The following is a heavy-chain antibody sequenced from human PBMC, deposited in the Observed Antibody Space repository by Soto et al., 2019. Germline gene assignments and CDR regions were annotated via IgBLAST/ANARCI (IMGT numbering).Heavy chain of an antibody. Sequence: GGSLRLSCAASGFTFSSYWMHWVRQAPGKGLVWVSRINSDGSSTSYADSVKGRFTISRDNAKNTLYLQMNSLRAEDTAVYYCARDPGRWYPEGHDAFDIWGQGTMVTVSS. V-gene: IGHV3-74*01. CDR2: INSDGSST. CDR1: GFTFSSYW. D-gene: IGHD2-15*01. J-gene: IGHJ3*02. CDR3: ARDPGRWYPEGHDAFDI.